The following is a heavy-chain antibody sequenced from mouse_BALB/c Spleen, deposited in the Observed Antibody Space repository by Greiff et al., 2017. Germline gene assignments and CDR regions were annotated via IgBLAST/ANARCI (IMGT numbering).Heavy chain of an antibody. CDR3: ARDPYGNYPYYFDY. V-gene: IGHV1-9*01. J-gene: IGHJ2*01. CDR1: GYTFSSYW. Sequence: VKLMESGAELMKPGASVKISCKATGYTFSSYWIEWVKQRPGHGLEWIGEILPGSGSTNYNEKFKGKATFTADTSSNTAYMQLSSLTSEDSAVYYCARDPYGNYPYYFDYGGQGTTLTVSS. D-gene: IGHD2-10*02. CDR2: ILPGSGST.